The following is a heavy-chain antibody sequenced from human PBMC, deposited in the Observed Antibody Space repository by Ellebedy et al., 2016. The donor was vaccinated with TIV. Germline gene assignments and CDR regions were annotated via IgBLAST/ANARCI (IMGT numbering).Heavy chain of an antibody. CDR1: GGSINSYY. CDR2: IYHSGIT. CDR3: ARSSNNWSAGWFDP. J-gene: IGHJ5*02. D-gene: IGHD1-1*01. V-gene: IGHV4-59*08. Sequence: MPSETLSLTCTVSGGSINSYYWSWIRQPPGKGLEWIGYIYHSGITNYNPSLQSRVTISIDTSKKHFSLTLNSVTAADTAFYYCARSSNNWSAGWFDPWGQGTLVTVSS.